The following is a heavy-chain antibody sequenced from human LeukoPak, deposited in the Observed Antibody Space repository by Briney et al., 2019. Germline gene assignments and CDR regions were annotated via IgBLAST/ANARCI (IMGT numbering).Heavy chain of an antibody. CDR3: AKGNGYKAYDY. V-gene: IGHV3-23*01. D-gene: IGHD5-24*01. CDR1: GFTFRSYA. CDR2: ISSSGGST. J-gene: IGHJ4*02. Sequence: GSLRLSCAASGFTFRSYAMTWVRQAPGKGLEWVSAISSSGGSTFYADSVKGRVTISRDNSKNTLYLQMNSLRAEDTAVYYCAKGNGYKAYDYWGQGNLVTVSS.